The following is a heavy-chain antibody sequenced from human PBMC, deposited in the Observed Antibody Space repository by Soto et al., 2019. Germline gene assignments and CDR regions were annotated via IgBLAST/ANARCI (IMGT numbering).Heavy chain of an antibody. Sequence: PVGSLRLSCTVSGFTFSAFAMYWVRQAPGKGLEWVALISYDGTNEDYAESVRGRFTISRDNSKNTLYLDMNSLSAEDSAVYFCAKGGVREPAYFVYLGQGALENVSS. CDR1: GFTFSAFA. V-gene: IGHV3-30*18. J-gene: IGHJ4*02. D-gene: IGHD3-10*01. CDR2: ISYDGTNE. CDR3: AKGGVREPAYFVY.